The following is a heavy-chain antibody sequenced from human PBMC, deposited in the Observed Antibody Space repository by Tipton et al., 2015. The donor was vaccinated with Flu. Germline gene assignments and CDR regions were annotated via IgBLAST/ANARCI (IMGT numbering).Heavy chain of an antibody. J-gene: IGHJ6*02. Sequence: SLRLSCTASGFSVNNNYMYWVRQAPGKGLEWVSVIYSGGNTFHADFVEGRFTVSRDNSRNAVYLQMNSLRGEDTAVYYCARASSSGTYYGYPEGYFAMDVWGQGTTVTVSS. CDR3: ARASSSGTYYGYPEGYFAMDV. D-gene: IGHD1-26*01. V-gene: IGHV3-66*02. CDR1: GFSVNNNY. CDR2: IYSGGNT.